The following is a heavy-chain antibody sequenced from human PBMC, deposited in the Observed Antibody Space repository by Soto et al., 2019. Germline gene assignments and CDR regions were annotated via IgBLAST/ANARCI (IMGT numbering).Heavy chain of an antibody. D-gene: IGHD3-3*01. CDR1: GFTFSNAW. CDR3: TTQDYDFWSGYPRVYYYGMDV. J-gene: IGHJ6*02. CDR2: IKSKTDGGTT. V-gene: IGHV3-15*01. Sequence: PGGSLSLSCAASGFTFSNAWMSWVRQAPGKGLEWVGRIKSKTDGGTTDYAAPVKGRFTISRDDSKNTLYLQMNSLKTEDTAVYYCTTQDYDFWSGYPRVYYYGMDVWGQGTTVTVAS.